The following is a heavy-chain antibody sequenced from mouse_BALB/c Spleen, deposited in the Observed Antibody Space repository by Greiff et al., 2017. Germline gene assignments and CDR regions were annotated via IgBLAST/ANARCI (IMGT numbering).Heavy chain of an antibody. Sequence: DVQLQESGPGLVKPSQSLSLTCTVTGYSITSDYAWNWIRQFPGNKLEWMGYISYSGSTSYNPSLKSRISITRDTSKNQFFLQLNSVTTEDTATYYCARRSYYDYGYAMDYWGQGTSVTVSS. CDR3: ARRSYYDYGYAMDY. V-gene: IGHV3-2*02. CDR2: ISYSGST. J-gene: IGHJ4*01. CDR1: GYSITSDYA. D-gene: IGHD2-4*01.